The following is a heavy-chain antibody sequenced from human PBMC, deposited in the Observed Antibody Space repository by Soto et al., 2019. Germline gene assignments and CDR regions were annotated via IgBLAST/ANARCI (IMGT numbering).Heavy chain of an antibody. J-gene: IGHJ6*02. CDR2: SDPSDSYT. CDR3: GRLAMVGAVQIYGMDV. CDR1: GYSFTSYW. D-gene: IGHD3-10*01. V-gene: IGHV5-10-1*01. Sequence: EVQLVQSGAEVKKPGESLRISCKGSGYSFTSYWISWVRQMPGKGLEWMGRSDPSDSYTNYSPSFQSAVTISADKSISTAYPKWTSLKASETAMYYFGRLAMVGAVQIYGMDVWGQGTTVTVSS.